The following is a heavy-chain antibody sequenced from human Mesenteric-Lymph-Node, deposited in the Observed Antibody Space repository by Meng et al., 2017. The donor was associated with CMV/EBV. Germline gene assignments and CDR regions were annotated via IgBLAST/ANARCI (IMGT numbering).Heavy chain of an antibody. D-gene: IGHD3-22*01. CDR2: ISSSSSYI. V-gene: IGHV3-21*01. J-gene: IGHJ4*02. CDR3: ARYSSGYSFDY. Sequence: SCAASGFTFSSYSMNWVRQAPGKGLEWVSSISSSSSYIYYADSVKGRFTISRDNAKNSLYLQMNSLRAEDTAVYYCARYSSGYSFDYWGQGTLVTVSS. CDR1: GFTFSSYS.